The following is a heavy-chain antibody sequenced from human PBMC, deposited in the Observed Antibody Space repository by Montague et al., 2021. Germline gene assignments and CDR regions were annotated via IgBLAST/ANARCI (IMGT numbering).Heavy chain of an antibody. V-gene: IGHV4-39*01. J-gene: IGHJ3*02. Sequence: SETLSLTCSVSGGSISRRPYYWARIRQPPGKGLEWIATISYNGSPYSDSALKSRVTISVDTSKNQLSLRLTSVTATDTAVYYCARLTFAIGDTPEVFDIWGQGTTVTVSS. D-gene: IGHD3/OR15-3a*01. CDR3: ARLTFAIGDTPEVFDI. CDR1: GGSISRRPYY. CDR2: ISYNGSP.